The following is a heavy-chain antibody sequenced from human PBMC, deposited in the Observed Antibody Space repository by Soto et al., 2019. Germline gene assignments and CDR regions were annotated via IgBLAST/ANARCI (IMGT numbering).Heavy chain of an antibody. D-gene: IGHD3-3*01. Sequence: PGGSLRLSCAASGFTFSNAWMNWVRQAPGKGLEWVGRIKSKTDGGTTDYAAPVKGRFTISRDDSKNTLYLQMNSLKTEDTAVYYFTTLSITIFGVVLMDVCGQGTTVTVSS. CDR1: GFTFSNAW. J-gene: IGHJ6*02. CDR2: IKSKTDGGTT. CDR3: TTLSITIFGVVLMDV. V-gene: IGHV3-15*07.